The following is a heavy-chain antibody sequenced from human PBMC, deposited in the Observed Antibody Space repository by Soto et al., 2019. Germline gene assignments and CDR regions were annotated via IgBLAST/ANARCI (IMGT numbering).Heavy chain of an antibody. V-gene: IGHV3-7*01. CDR1: GFNFSDYW. D-gene: IGHD4-4*01. CDR2: IHHDGAAK. J-gene: IGHJ4*02. CDR3: ASTRLHDY. Sequence: EVQLVESGGDLVQPGGSLRLSCAASGFNFSDYWMSWVRQAPGKGLEWVANIHHDGAAKNYVDSVKGRFTISRDNDKKSLYLQMNSLRAEDTDMYSFASTRLHDYWGQGALVAVSS.